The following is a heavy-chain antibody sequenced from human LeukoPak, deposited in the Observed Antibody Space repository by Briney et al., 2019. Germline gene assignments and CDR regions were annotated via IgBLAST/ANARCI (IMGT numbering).Heavy chain of an antibody. D-gene: IGHD3-10*01. Sequence: ASVKVSCKASGGTFSSYAISWVRQAPGQGLEWMGGIIPIFGTANYAQKFQGRVTITTDESTSTAYMELSSLRSEDTAVYYCARALPHSRFGELLEAFDIWGQGTMVTVSS. V-gene: IGHV1-69*05. CDR3: ARALPHSRFGELLEAFDI. CDR2: IIPIFGTA. J-gene: IGHJ3*02. CDR1: GGTFSSYA.